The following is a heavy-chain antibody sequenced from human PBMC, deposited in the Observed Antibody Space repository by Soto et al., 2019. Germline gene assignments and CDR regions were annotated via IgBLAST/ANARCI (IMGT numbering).Heavy chain of an antibody. D-gene: IGHD6-13*01. CDR3: ARGGRPGGNYSSSWYWFDP. J-gene: IGHJ5*02. Sequence: PSQTLSLTCAISGDSVSSDSAAWNWIRQSPSRGLEWLGRTYYRSKWYTDYAVFMKSRMSIDPDTSKNQFSLELKSMTFEDTAVYFCARGGRPGGNYSSSWYWFDPWGQGTQVTVSS. V-gene: IGHV6-1*01. CDR1: GDSVSSDSAA. CDR2: TYYRSKWYT.